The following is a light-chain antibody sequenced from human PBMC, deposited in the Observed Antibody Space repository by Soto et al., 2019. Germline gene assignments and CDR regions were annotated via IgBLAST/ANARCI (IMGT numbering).Light chain of an antibody. J-gene: IGKJ4*01. CDR1: QSVLYSSNNKNY. CDR2: WAS. V-gene: IGKV4-1*01. CDR3: QQYYSTPLT. Sequence: DIVMTQSPDSLAVSLGERATINCKSSQSVLYSSNNKNYLAWYQQIPGQPPKLLIYWASTRESGVPNRFSGSGSGKDFTLTISSLQAEDVAVYYCQQYYSTPLTFGGGTKVEIK.